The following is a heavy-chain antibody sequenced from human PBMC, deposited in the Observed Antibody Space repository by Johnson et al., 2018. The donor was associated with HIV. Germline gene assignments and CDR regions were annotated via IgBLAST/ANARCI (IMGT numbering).Heavy chain of an antibody. Sequence: QVQLVESGGGVVQPGTSLRLSCAASGFTFSTYAMFWVRQAPGKGLEWVAVISYDGSNKYYADSVKGRFTISRDNSKNTLYLQMNSLSAEDTAVYYCASHQTAGLRLGDLSSYDAFDIWGQGTMVTVSS. D-gene: IGHD3-16*02. CDR1: GFTFSTYA. V-gene: IGHV3-30-3*01. J-gene: IGHJ3*02. CDR3: ASHQTAGLRLGDLSSYDAFDI. CDR2: ISYDGSNK.